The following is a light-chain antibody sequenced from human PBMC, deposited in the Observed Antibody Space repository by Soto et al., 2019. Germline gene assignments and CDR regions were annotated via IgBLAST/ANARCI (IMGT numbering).Light chain of an antibody. CDR2: RTS. V-gene: IGKV3-20*01. CDR1: QSVSSSY. CDR3: QHFGTSPGT. J-gene: IGKJ1*01. Sequence: EIVLTQSPGTLSLSPGERATLSCRASQSVSSSYLAWFQQKPGQAPRLLIYRTSSRATDIPDRFSGSGSGTDFTLTISRLEPEDFAVYYCQHFGTSPGTFGQGTKVEIK.